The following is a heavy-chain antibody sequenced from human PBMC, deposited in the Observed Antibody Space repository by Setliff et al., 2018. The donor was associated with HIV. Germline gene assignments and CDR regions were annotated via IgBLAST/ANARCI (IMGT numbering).Heavy chain of an antibody. CDR3: ARGSWKDGAHGYFFDY. J-gene: IGHJ4*02. Sequence: SETLSLTCAVYGGPLSGHYWSWIRQPPGQGLEWIGYIYHTGITKYNPSLTSRLSTSIDTSKNQFSLSLTSVTAADTAVYYCARGSWKDGAHGYFFDYWGQGTLVTVSS. D-gene: IGHD1-1*01. CDR2: IYHTGIT. CDR1: GGPLSGHY. V-gene: IGHV4-59*11.